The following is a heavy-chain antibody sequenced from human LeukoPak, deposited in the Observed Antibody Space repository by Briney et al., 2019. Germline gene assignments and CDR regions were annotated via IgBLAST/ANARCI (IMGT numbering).Heavy chain of an antibody. CDR2: INHRGST. CDR1: GGSFSGYY. D-gene: IGHD2-2*02. V-gene: IGHV4-34*01. J-gene: IGHJ6*03. Sequence: SETLSLTCAVYGGSFSGYYWSWIRQPPGKGPEWIGEINHRGSTNYNPSLKSRVTISVDTSKNQFSLKLSSVTAADTAVYYCARWGPIVVVPAAIHYMDVWGKGTTVTVSS. CDR3: ARWGPIVVVPAAIHYMDV.